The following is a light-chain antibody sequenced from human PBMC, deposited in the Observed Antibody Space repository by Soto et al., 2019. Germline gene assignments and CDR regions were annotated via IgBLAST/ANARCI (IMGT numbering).Light chain of an antibody. Sequence: DIQMTQSPSTLSASVGDRVTITCWASQSISSWLAWYQQKPGKAPKLLIYEASSLQSGVPSRFSGSGSGTDFTLTINGLQPEDFATYYCQQAASFPITFGQGTRLEIK. CDR1: QSISSW. V-gene: IGKV1-12*01. CDR2: EAS. CDR3: QQAASFPIT. J-gene: IGKJ5*01.